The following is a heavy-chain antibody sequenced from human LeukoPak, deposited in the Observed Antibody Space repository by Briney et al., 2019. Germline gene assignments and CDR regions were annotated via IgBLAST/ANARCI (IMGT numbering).Heavy chain of an antibody. Sequence: ASVKVSCKSSGYTFTSYDINRVRQATGQGLEWMGWMNPNSGNTGYAQKFQGRVTMTRNTSISTAYMELSSLRSEDTAVYYCARTELYYDFWSGYYRRDYNWFDPWGQGTLVTVSS. D-gene: IGHD3-3*01. J-gene: IGHJ5*02. CDR2: MNPNSGNT. V-gene: IGHV1-8*01. CDR3: ARTELYYDFWSGYYRRDYNWFDP. CDR1: GYTFTSYD.